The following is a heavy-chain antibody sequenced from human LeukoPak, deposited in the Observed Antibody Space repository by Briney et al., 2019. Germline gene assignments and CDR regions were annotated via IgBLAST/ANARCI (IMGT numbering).Heavy chain of an antibody. Sequence: PGGSLRLSCAASGFTFSSYSMNWVRQAPGKGLEWVSSISSSSSYIYYADSVKGRFTISRDNAKNSLYLQMNSLRAEDTAVYYCARDLGGSGWYTPSFDYWGQGTLVTVSS. CDR1: GFTFSSYS. V-gene: IGHV3-21*01. D-gene: IGHD6-19*01. CDR2: ISSSSSYI. J-gene: IGHJ4*02. CDR3: ARDLGGSGWYTPSFDY.